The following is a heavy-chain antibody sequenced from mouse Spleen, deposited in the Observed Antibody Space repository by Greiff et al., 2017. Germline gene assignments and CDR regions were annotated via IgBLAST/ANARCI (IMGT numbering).Heavy chain of an antibody. CDR2: ISSGGGNT. D-gene: IGHD1-1*01. J-gene: IGHJ3*01. CDR1: GFTFSSYG. V-gene: IGHV5-9*02. Sequence: EVKLVESGGGLVKPGGSLKLSCAASGFTFSSYGMSWVRQTPEKRLEWVATISSGGGNTYYPDSVKGRFTISRDNARNTLYLQMSSLRSEDTAMYYCARHRYYDGSYGAWFAYWGQGTLVTVSA. CDR3: ARHRYYDGSYGAWFAY.